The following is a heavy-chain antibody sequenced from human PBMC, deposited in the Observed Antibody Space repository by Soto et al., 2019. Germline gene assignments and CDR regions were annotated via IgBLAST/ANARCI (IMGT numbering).Heavy chain of an antibody. CDR3: ARDAAMGDYYHYGMDV. J-gene: IGHJ6*02. CDR2: INPSSGGA. Sequence: VASVKVSFKASGYTFTGYYLHWVRQAPGQGLEWMGWINPSSGGANIAQKFQGWVTMTRDTSIDTAYMELTRLRSDDTAVYYCARDAAMGDYYHYGMDVWGQGTPVTVSS. V-gene: IGHV1-2*04. D-gene: IGHD5-18*01. CDR1: GYTFTGYY.